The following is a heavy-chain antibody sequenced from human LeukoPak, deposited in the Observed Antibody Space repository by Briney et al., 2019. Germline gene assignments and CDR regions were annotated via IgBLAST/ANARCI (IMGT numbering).Heavy chain of an antibody. CDR2: ISYDGSNK. CDR3: AKDRGYDILTGYYPFDY. D-gene: IGHD3-9*01. V-gene: IGHV3-30*18. Sequence: GGSLRLSCVASGFTFSSYGMHWVRQAPGKGLEWVAVISYDGSNKYYADSVKGRFTISRDNSKNTLYLQMNSLRAEDTAVYYCAKDRGYDILTGYYPFDYWGQGTLVTVSS. J-gene: IGHJ4*02. CDR1: GFTFSSYG.